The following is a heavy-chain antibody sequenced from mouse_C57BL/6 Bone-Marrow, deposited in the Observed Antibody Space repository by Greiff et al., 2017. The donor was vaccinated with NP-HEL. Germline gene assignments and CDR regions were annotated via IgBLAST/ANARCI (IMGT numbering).Heavy chain of an antibody. V-gene: IGHV7-3*01. D-gene: IGHD2-2*01. CDR2: IRNKANGYTT. Sequence: EVKLQESGGGLVQPGGSLSLSCAASGFTFTDYYMSWVRQPPGKALEWLGFIRNKANGYTTEYSASVKGRFTISRDNSQSILYLQMNALRAEDSATYYCARYKGYGNFDYWGQGTTLTVSS. CDR1: GFTFTDYY. J-gene: IGHJ2*01. CDR3: ARYKGYGNFDY.